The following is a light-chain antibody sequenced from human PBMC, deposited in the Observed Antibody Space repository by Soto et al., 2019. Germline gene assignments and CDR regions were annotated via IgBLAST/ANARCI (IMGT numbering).Light chain of an antibody. CDR3: QQRSNWPRT. CDR1: QSVSSY. CDR2: DAS. J-gene: IGKJ4*01. Sequence: EIVFTQSPATLSLSPGETSTLSCRASQSVSSYLAWYQQKPGQAPRLLIYDASNRATGIPARFSGSGSGTDFTLTISSLEPEDFAVYYCQQRSNWPRTFGGGTKVDTK. V-gene: IGKV3-11*01.